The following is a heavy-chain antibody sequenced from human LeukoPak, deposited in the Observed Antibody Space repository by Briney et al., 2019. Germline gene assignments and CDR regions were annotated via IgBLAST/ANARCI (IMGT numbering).Heavy chain of an antibody. V-gene: IGHV4-59*01. CDR3: ARGEDGYNYSLDY. Sequence: PSETLSLTCTVSGGSISSYYWSWLHQLPRKGLQRLGYIYYSGSTNYNPSLKSRVTISVDTSKNQFSLKLSSVTAADTAVYYCARGEDGYNYSLDYWGQGTLVTVSS. J-gene: IGHJ4*02. CDR2: IYYSGST. CDR1: GGSISSYY. D-gene: IGHD5-24*01.